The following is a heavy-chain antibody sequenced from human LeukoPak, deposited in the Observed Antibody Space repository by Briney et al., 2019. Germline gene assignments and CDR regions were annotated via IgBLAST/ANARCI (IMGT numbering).Heavy chain of an antibody. D-gene: IGHD6-13*01. V-gene: IGHV4-61*02. CDR3: PRAGIGSGLTAAHHLHYFHY. J-gene: IGHJ4*02. CDR2: IYTSGST. Sequence: PSQTLSLTCTVSGGSISSGSYYWSWIRQPAGRGLEWIGRIYTSGSTKYNPPLKSRVTISLDASKNQFSLKLISVTAADAAMYYCPRAGIGSGLTAAHHLHYFHYWGRGTLVTVSS. CDR1: GGSISSGSYY.